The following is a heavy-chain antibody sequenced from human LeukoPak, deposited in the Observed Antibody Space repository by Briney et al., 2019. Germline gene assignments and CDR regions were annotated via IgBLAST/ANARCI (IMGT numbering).Heavy chain of an antibody. J-gene: IGHJ4*02. D-gene: IGHD5-24*01. Sequence: SETLSLTCTVSGGSISSYYWSWIRQPPGKGLEWIGYIYYSGSTNYNPSLKSRVTISVDTSKNQFSLKLSSVTAADTAVYYCARQGDGYNGIDYWGQGTLVTVSS. V-gene: IGHV4-59*08. CDR2: IYYSGST. CDR1: GGSISSYY. CDR3: ARQGDGYNGIDY.